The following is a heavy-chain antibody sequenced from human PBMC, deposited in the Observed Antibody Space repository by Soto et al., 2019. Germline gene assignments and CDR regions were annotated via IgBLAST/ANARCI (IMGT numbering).Heavy chain of an antibody. D-gene: IGHD1-1*01. Sequence: QITLKESGPTRVKPTQTLTLTCTFSGFSLSTNGVGVGWIRQPPGKALERLALIYWDDDKRYSPSLSNRLTITKDTSENQVVLTMPNMDPVDTATYFCVHRAGLQGNWNGGYFDYWGQGALVTVSS. V-gene: IGHV2-5*02. J-gene: IGHJ4*02. CDR1: GFSLSTNGVG. CDR2: IYWDDDK. CDR3: VHRAGLQGNWNGGYFDY.